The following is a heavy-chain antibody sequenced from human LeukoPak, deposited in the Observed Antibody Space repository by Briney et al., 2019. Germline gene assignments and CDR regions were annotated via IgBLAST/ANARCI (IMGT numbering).Heavy chain of an antibody. CDR1: GFIFDDYA. J-gene: IGHJ4*02. CDR3: AREGHFDY. V-gene: IGHV3-43*02. Sequence: GGSLRLSCAAPGFIFDDYAIHWVRPAPGKGLEWVSLISGDGGSTFYADSVKGRFTISRDNSKNSLYLQMSSLRSEDTALYYCAREGHFDYWGQGTLVTVSS. CDR2: ISGDGGST.